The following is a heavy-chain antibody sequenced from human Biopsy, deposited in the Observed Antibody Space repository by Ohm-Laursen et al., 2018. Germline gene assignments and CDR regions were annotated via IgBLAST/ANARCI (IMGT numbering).Heavy chain of an antibody. V-gene: IGHV3-48*01. D-gene: IGHD2-15*01. CDR1: GFTFSSYS. CDR3: ARAYPPPGRRLVVVAGDFDC. Sequence: GSLRLSCTASGFTFSSYSMNWVRQAPGKGLEWVSLISSGSSPIYYADSVKGRFTISRDDAKNSLYLQMNSLRAEDTAVYYCARAYPPPGRRLVVVAGDFDCWGQGTRVTVSS. J-gene: IGHJ4*02. CDR2: ISSGSSPI.